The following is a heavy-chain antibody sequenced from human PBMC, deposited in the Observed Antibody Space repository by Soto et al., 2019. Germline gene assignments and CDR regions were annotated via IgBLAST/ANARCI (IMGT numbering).Heavy chain of an antibody. D-gene: IGHD6-13*01. CDR1: GGSCSGYY. CDR2: ITHSGTT. J-gene: IGHJ5*02. CDR3: ARGPPGYSSSWYWFDP. V-gene: IGHV4-34*01. Sequence: WETLFLTCAVYGGSCSGYYWSWIRQPPGQGPERIGDITHSGTTNYNPSLKRRVTISVDTSKNQFSLKLSSVTAADTAVYYCARGPPGYSSSWYWFDPWAQGTLVTVS.